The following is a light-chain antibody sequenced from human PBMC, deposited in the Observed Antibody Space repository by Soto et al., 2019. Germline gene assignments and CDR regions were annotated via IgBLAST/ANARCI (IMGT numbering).Light chain of an antibody. J-gene: IGKJ4*01. CDR2: ATS. CDR3: QKYNSAPLT. Sequence: DVQMTQSPSSLSAFVGDRVTITCRASQGIAPYLAWFQQKPGKVPKLLIYATSTLQSGVPSRFSGSGSATDFTLTISSLQPEDGGTYYCQKYNSAPLTFGGGTKVEIK. V-gene: IGKV1-27*01. CDR1: QGIAPY.